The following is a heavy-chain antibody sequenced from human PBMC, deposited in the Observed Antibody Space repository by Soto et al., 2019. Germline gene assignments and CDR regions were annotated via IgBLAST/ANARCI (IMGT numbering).Heavy chain of an antibody. CDR1: GFTFSSYA. CDR2: ISYDGSNK. D-gene: IGHD6-19*01. J-gene: IGHJ6*02. Sequence: PGGSLRLSCAASGFTFSSYAMHWVRQAPGKGLEWVAVISYDGSNKYYADSVKGRFTISRDNSKNTLYLQMNSLRAEDTAVYYCARDRSSGWSRHYYYGMDVWGQGTTVTVSS. V-gene: IGHV3-30-3*01. CDR3: ARDRSSGWSRHYYYGMDV.